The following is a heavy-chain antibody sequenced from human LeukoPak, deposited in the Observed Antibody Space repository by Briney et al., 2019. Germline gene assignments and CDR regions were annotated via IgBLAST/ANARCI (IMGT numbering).Heavy chain of an antibody. D-gene: IGHD2-15*01. J-gene: IGHJ4*02. Sequence: ASVKVSCKVSGYTLTELSMHWVRQAPGKGLEWMGGFDPEDGETIYAQKFQGRVTMTEDTSTDTAYMELSSLRSEDTAVYYCAKDASNLVAATAIDSWGQGTLVTVSS. CDR3: AKDASNLVAATAIDS. CDR2: FDPEDGET. CDR1: GYTLTELS. V-gene: IGHV1-24*01.